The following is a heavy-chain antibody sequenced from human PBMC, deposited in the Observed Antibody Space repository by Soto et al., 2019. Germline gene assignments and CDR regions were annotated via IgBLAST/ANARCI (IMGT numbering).Heavy chain of an antibody. CDR2: IYYNVRT. CDR1: GGSISNYY. J-gene: IGHJ5*02. Sequence: SETLSLTRSVSGGSISNYYWSWIRQPPGKGLEWIGHIYYNVRTIYNSSLKSRVTISVDTSKNQFSLKLTSVTAADTAVYYCERNSVTSDNWFGHLGHGTMVTVSS. D-gene: IGHD3-10*01. CDR3: ERNSVTSDNWFGH. V-gene: IGHV4-59*01.